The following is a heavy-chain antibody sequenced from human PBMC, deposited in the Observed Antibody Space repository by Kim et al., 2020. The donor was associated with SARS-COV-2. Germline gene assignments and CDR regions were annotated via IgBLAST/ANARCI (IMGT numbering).Heavy chain of an antibody. J-gene: IGHJ3*02. CDR2: IIPILGIA. D-gene: IGHD1-1*01. CDR3: ASRSRRTSNNWNDVYAFDI. Sequence: SVKVSCKASGGTFSSYAISWVRQAPGQGLEWMGRIIPILGIANYAQKFQGRVTITADKSTSTAYMELSSLRSEDTAVYYCASRSRRTSNNWNDVYAFDIWGQGTMVTVSS. CDR1: GGTFSSYA. V-gene: IGHV1-69*04.